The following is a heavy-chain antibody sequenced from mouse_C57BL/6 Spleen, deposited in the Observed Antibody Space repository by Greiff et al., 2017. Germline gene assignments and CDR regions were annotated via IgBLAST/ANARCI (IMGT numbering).Heavy chain of an antibody. CDR1: GYSITSGYY. Sequence: EVQLQESGPGLVKPSQSLSLTCSVTGYSITSGYYWNWIRQFPGNKLEWMGYISYDGSNNYNPSLKNRISITRDTSKNQFFLKLNSVTTEDTATYYCARGDWERDYYAMDDWGQGTSVTVSS. D-gene: IGHD4-1*01. V-gene: IGHV3-6*01. J-gene: IGHJ4*01. CDR2: ISYDGSN. CDR3: ARGDWERDYYAMDD.